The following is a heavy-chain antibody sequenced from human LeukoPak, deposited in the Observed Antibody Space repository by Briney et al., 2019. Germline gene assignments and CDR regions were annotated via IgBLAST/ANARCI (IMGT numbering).Heavy chain of an antibody. J-gene: IGHJ4*02. Sequence: SQTLSLTCAISRDTVPADSAASNCTRQSPSRGLEWLGRTYYRSKWYNDYAVSVKSRITINPDTSKNQFSLQLNSVTTEDTAVYCCARLTAAPFDYWGQGTLVTVSS. CDR2: TYYRSKWYN. CDR3: ARLTAAPFDY. V-gene: IGHV6-1*01. CDR1: RDTVPADSAA. D-gene: IGHD6-13*01.